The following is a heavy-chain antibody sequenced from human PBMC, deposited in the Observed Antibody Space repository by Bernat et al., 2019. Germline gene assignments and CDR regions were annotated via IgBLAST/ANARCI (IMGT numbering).Heavy chain of an antibody. Sequence: QVQLVQSGAEVKKPGSSVKVSCKASGGTFSSYAISWVRQAPGQGLEWMGGIIPIFGTANYAQKFQGRVTSTAEESTRTAYRGLGSVGSEDTAVYYWARGGWELLSSFDYWGQGTLVTVSS. V-gene: IGHV1-69*01. CDR1: GGTFSSYA. J-gene: IGHJ4*02. CDR3: ARGGWELLSSFDY. CDR2: IIPIFGTA. D-gene: IGHD1-26*01.